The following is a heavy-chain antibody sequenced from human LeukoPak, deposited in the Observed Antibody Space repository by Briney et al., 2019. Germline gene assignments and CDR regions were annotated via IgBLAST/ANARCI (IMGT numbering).Heavy chain of an antibody. CDR1: EFTFSSHS. Sequence: GGSLRLSCAASEFTFSSHSMNWVRQAPGKGLEWVSSISRSGGSIYYADPLKGRFTISRDNAKNSLYLQMNSLRAEDTAVYFCARSLKVSAALDAFDIWGQGTMVTVSS. J-gene: IGHJ3*02. CDR3: ARSLKVSAALDAFDI. CDR2: ISRSGGSI. D-gene: IGHD2-2*01. V-gene: IGHV3-21*01.